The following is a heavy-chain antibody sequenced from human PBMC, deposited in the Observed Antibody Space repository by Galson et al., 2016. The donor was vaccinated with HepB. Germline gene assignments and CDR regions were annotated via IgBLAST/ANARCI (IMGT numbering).Heavy chain of an antibody. J-gene: IGHJ4*02. V-gene: IGHV1-18*01. Sequence: QSGAEVKKPGASVKVSCKTSGYLLTTYGIAWVRQAPGQGLQWMGWINLNNGNTNYAQNVQGRVTLTTDMSTMTVYMELRSLRPDDTAVYYCARNPYDTRSGWGDHFDFWGQGTLVAVSS. D-gene: IGHD6-19*01. CDR1: GYLLTTYG. CDR3: ARNPYDTRSGWGDHFDF. CDR2: INLNNGNT.